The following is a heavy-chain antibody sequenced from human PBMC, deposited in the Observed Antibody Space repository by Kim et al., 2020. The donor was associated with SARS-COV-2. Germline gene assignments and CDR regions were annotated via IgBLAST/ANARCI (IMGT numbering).Heavy chain of an antibody. CDR2: ISCGSSKT. CDR3: ARASYDY. D-gene: IGHD3-10*01. V-gene: IGHV3-11*05. CDR1: GFTFNNFD. J-gene: IGHJ4*01. Sequence: GGSLRLSCEASGFTFNNFDMRWVRQAPGKGLEWVSFISCGSSKTNYTDSVKGRFTISRDHAKNSLYLQMNSLRVEDTAVYYCARASYDYW.